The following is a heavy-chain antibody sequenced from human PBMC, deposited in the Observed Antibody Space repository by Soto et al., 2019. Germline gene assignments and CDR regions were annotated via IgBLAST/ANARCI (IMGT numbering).Heavy chain of an antibody. CDR2: IYYSGST. CDR1: GGSVSGGSYY. Sequence: PSETLSLTCTVSGGSVSGGSYYWSWIRQPPGKGLEWIGYIYYSGSTNYNPSLKSRVTISVDTSKNQFSLKLSSVTAADTAVYYCASTVTTIYYYYGMDVWGQGTTVTVSS. D-gene: IGHD4-4*01. J-gene: IGHJ6*02. V-gene: IGHV4-61*01. CDR3: ASTVTTIYYYYGMDV.